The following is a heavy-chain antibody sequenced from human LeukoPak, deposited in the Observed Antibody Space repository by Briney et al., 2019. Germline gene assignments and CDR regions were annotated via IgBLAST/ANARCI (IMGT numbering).Heavy chain of an antibody. J-gene: IGHJ4*02. Sequence: ASVKVSCKASGYTFTGYYMHWVRQAPGQGLEWMGWINPNSGGTNYAQKFQGWVTMTRDTSISTAYMELSRLRSDDTAVYYCARSLVGATPVFDYWGQGTLVTVSS. V-gene: IGHV1-2*04. CDR3: ARSLVGATPVFDY. CDR1: GYTFTGYY. CDR2: INPNSGGT. D-gene: IGHD1-26*01.